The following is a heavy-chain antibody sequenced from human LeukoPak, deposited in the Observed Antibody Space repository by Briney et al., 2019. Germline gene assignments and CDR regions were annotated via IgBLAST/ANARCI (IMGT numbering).Heavy chain of an antibody. D-gene: IGHD3-22*01. CDR3: ASVPYYYDSSGYYWIDAFDI. CDR2: IIPIFGTA. V-gene: IGHV1-69*06. CDR1: GGTFSSYA. Sequence: SVKVSCKASGGTFSSYAISWVRQAPGQGLEWMGGIIPIFGTANYAQKFQGRVTITADKSTSTAYMELSSLRSEDTAVYYCASVPYYYDSSGYYWIDAFDIWGQGTMVTVSS. J-gene: IGHJ3*02.